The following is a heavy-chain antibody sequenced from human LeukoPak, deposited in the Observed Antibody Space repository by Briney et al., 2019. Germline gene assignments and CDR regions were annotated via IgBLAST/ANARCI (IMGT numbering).Heavy chain of an antibody. CDR2: IYHSGST. D-gene: IGHD3-22*01. V-gene: IGHV4-4*02. CDR3: ARDPSPYDSSGYYDY. J-gene: IGHJ4*02. CDR1: GVSISSSNW. Sequence: SGTLSLTCAVSGVSISSSNWWSWVRQPPGKGLEWIGEIYHSGSTNYNPSLKSRVTISVDKSKNQFSLKLSSVTAADTAVYYCARDPSPYDSSGYYDYWGQGTLVTVSS.